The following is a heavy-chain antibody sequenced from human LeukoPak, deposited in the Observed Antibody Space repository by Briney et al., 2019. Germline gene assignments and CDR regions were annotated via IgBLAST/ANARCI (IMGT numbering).Heavy chain of an antibody. V-gene: IGHV3-30*18. D-gene: IGHD5-18*01. CDR2: ISYDGSNK. J-gene: IGHJ4*02. Sequence: PGGSLRLSCAASGFTFGSYGMHWVRQAPGKGLEWVAVISYDGSNKYYADSVKGRFTISRDNSKNTLYLQMNSLRAEDTAVYYCAKDRRSVNSYGSFDYWGQGTLVTVSS. CDR3: AKDRRSVNSYGSFDY. CDR1: GFTFGSYG.